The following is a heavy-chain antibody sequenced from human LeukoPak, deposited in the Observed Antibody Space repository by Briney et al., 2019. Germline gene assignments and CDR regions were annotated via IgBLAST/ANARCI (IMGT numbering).Heavy chain of an antibody. CDR3: AKDMDV. Sequence: GGSLRLSCAASGFTFDDYAMHWVRQAPGKGLEWVSGISWNSGSIGYADSVKGRFTISRDNAKNSLYLQMNGLRAEDTALYYCAKDMDVWGQGTTVTVSS. CDR2: ISWNSGSI. CDR1: GFTFDDYA. V-gene: IGHV3-9*01. J-gene: IGHJ6*02.